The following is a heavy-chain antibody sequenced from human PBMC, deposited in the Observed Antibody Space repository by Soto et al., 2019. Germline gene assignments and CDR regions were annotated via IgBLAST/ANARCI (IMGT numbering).Heavy chain of an antibody. J-gene: IGHJ4*02. V-gene: IGHV3-15*07. Sequence: EVQLVESGGGLVKPGGSLRLSCAASDLTFSNAWMNWVRQAPGKGLEWVGRIERKSDGGTTDYAAPVISRFTISREDSESTVDVQMKSMKTEDTGVYYCTTEGDDTAMVGGGNDYWGQGTLVTVSS. D-gene: IGHD5-18*01. CDR2: IERKSDGGTT. CDR3: TTEGDDTAMVGGGNDY. CDR1: DLTFSNAW.